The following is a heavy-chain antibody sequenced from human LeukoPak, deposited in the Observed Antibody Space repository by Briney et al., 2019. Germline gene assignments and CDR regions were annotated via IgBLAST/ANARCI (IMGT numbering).Heavy chain of an antibody. V-gene: IGHV4-39*01. J-gene: IGHJ4*02. CDR2: IYYSGST. Sequence: SETLSLTCTVSGGSISSSSYYWGWIRQPPGKGLEWIGSIYYSGSTYYNPSLKSRVTISVDTSKNQFSLKLSSVTAADTAVYYCVRLLGAAMAFDYWGQGTLVTVSS. D-gene: IGHD5-18*01. CDR1: GGSISSSSYY. CDR3: VRLLGAAMAFDY.